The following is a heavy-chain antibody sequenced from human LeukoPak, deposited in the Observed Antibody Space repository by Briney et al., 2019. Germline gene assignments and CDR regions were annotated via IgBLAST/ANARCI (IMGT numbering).Heavy chain of an antibody. D-gene: IGHD4-17*01. CDR2: INHSGST. CDR3: AGSTVTTTEYYYYGMDV. CDR1: GGSFSGYY. Sequence: SETLSLTCAVYGGSFSGYYWSWIRQPPGKGLEWIGEINHSGSTNYNPSLKSRVTISVDTSKNQFSLKLSSVTAADTAVYYCAGSTVTTTEYYYYGMDVWGQGTTATVSS. J-gene: IGHJ6*02. V-gene: IGHV4-34*01.